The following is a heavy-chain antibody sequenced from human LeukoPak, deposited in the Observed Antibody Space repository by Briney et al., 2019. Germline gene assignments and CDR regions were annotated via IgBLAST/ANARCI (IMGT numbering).Heavy chain of an antibody. V-gene: IGHV4-39*01. Sequence: PSETLSLTCTVSGGSISSSSYYWGWIRQPPGKGLEWIGSIYYSGSTYYNPSLKSRVTISVDTSKNQFSLKLSSVTAADTAVYYCARGLSGSYFEGYYYMDVWSKGTTVTISS. D-gene: IGHD1-26*01. J-gene: IGHJ6*03. CDR1: GGSISSSSYY. CDR3: ARGLSGSYFEGYYYMDV. CDR2: IYYSGST.